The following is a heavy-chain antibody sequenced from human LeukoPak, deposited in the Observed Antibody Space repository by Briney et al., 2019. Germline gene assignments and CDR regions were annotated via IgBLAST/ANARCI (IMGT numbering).Heavy chain of an antibody. CDR2: ISSSSYYE. CDR3: ARGLTGSGWTTSNYYYYGMDV. J-gene: IGHJ6*02. CDR1: GFTFSTYS. Sequence: GASLRLSCAASGFTFSTYSMNWVRQAPGQGLEWVSSISSSSYYEYYADSVKGRFTISRDNAKSSLFLQVNSLRAEDTAVYYCARGLTGSGWTTSNYYYYGMDVWGQGTTVTVSS. D-gene: IGHD6-19*01. V-gene: IGHV3-21*01.